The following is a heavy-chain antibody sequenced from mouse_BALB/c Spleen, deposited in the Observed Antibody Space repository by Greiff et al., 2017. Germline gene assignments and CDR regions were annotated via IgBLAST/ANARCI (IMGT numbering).Heavy chain of an antibody. V-gene: IGHV2-9*02. D-gene: IGHD2-3*01. J-gene: IGHJ4*01. Sequence: VKLQESGPGLVAPSQSLSITCTVSGFSLTSYGVHWVRQPPGKGLEWLGVIWAGGSTNYNSALMSRLSISKDNSKSQVFLKMNSLQTDDTAMYYCARARDGYYVLYYAMDYWGQGTSVTVSS. CDR3: ARARDGYYVLYYAMDY. CDR1: GFSLTSYG. CDR2: IWAGGST.